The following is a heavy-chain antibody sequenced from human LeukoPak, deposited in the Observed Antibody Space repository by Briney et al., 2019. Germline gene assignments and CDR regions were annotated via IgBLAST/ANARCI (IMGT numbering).Heavy chain of an antibody. CDR1: GFTFSSYA. J-gene: IGHJ4*02. CDR2: ISSNGGST. V-gene: IGHV3-64*01. Sequence: GGSLRLSCAASGFTFSSYAMHWVRQAPGKGLEYVSAISSNGGSTYYANSVKGRFTISRDNSKNTLYLQMGSLRAEDMAVYYCARDRTMVRGGDGHDYWGQGTLVTVSS. D-gene: IGHD3-10*01. CDR3: ARDRTMVRGGDGHDY.